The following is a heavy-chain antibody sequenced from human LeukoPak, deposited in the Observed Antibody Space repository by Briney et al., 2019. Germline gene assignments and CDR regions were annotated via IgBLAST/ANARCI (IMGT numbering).Heavy chain of an antibody. Sequence: ASVKVSCKASGYTFTSYAMHWVRQAPGQRLEWMGWSNAGNGNTKYSQEFQGRVTITRDTSASTAYMELSRLRSDDTAVYYCARDQGIVVVPAATHYGMDVWGQGTTVTVSS. V-gene: IGHV1-3*02. J-gene: IGHJ6*02. CDR3: ARDQGIVVVPAATHYGMDV. CDR2: SNAGNGNT. D-gene: IGHD2-2*01. CDR1: GYTFTSYA.